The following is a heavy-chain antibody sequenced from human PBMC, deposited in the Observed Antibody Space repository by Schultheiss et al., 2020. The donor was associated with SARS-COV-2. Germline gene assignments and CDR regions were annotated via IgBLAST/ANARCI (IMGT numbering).Heavy chain of an antibody. CDR3: ARRVEQLFGGNGDWFDP. Sequence: GESLKISCKGSGYSFTSYWIGWVRQMPGKGLEWMGIIYPGDSDTRYSPSFQGQVTISADKSISTAYLQWSSLKASDTAMYYCARRVEQLFGGNGDWFDPWGQGTLVTVSS. V-gene: IGHV5-51*01. J-gene: IGHJ5*02. CDR2: IYPGDSDT. CDR1: GYSFTSYW. D-gene: IGHD6-6*01.